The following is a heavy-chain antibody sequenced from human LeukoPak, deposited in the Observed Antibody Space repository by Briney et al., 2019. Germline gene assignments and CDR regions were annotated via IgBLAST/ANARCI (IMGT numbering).Heavy chain of an antibody. CDR3: ARGGDPDY. Sequence: GGSLRLSCAASGFTFSSYNLNWVRQAPGKGLEWVSYISTSSGTVFYADSVKGRFTISRDNAKNSLYLQMNSLRAEDTAVYYCARGGDPDYWGQGTLVTVSS. J-gene: IGHJ4*02. D-gene: IGHD2-21*02. V-gene: IGHV3-48*04. CDR2: ISTSSGTV. CDR1: GFTFSSYN.